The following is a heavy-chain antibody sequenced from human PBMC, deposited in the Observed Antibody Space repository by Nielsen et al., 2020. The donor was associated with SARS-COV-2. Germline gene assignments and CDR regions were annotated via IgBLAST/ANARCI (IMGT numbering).Heavy chain of an antibody. CDR2: IYYSGST. J-gene: IGHJ4*02. Sequence: SETLSLTCTVSGGSISSGGYYWSWIRQHPGKGLEWIGYIYYSGSTYYNPSLKSRVTISVDTSKNQFSLKLSSVTAADTAVYYCARGDSKGFIGHDYWGQGTLVTVSS. CDR3: ARGDSKGFIGHDY. V-gene: IGHV4-31*03. CDR1: GGSISSGGYY.